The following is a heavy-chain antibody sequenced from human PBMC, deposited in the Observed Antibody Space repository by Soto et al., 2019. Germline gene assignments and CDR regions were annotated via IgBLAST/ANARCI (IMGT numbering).Heavy chain of an antibody. CDR1: GYTFTSYY. J-gene: IGHJ4*02. D-gene: IGHD5-18*01. Sequence: QVQLVQSGAEVKKPGASVKVSCKASGYTFTSYYMHWVRQAPGQGLEWMGIINPSGGSTSYAQKFQGRVTMTRDTSTSTVYMQLSSLISEDTAVYYCASSVDTRDYFDYWGQGTLVTVSS. V-gene: IGHV1-46*01. CDR3: ASSVDTRDYFDY. CDR2: INPSGGST.